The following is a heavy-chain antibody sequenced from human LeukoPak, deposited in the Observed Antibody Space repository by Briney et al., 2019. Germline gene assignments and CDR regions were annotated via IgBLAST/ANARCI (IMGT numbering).Heavy chain of an antibody. V-gene: IGHV4-4*07. J-gene: IGHJ5*02. CDR3: ARGGAVAGTDLSCWFDP. D-gene: IGHD6-19*01. CDR1: GVSISSYY. Sequence: SETLSLTCTVSGVSISSYYWSWIRQPAGKGLEWIGRIYTSGSTNYNPSLKSRVTISVDTSKNQFSLKLSSVTAADTAVYYCARGGAVAGTDLSCWFDPWGQGTLVTVSS. CDR2: IYTSGST.